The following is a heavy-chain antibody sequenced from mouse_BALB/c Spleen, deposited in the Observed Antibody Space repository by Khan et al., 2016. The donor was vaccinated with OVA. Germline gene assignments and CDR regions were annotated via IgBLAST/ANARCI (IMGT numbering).Heavy chain of an antibody. CDR3: SRQPGYYGSRSYFAY. CDR2: ISSGGSYT. D-gene: IGHD1-1*01. J-gene: IGHJ2*01. CDR1: GFTFSSYG. V-gene: IGHV5-6*01. Sequence: EVELVESGGDSVKPGGSLKLSCAASGFTFSSYGMSWVRRTPDKRLEWVATISSGGSYTYYPDSVKGRFTIPRANAKNTLYLQMSSLKSEDTAMYYCSRQPGYYGSRSYFAYWGQGTTLTVSA.